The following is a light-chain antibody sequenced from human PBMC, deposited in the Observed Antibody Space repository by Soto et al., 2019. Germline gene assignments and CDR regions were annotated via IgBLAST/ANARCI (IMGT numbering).Light chain of an antibody. J-gene: IGLJ2*01. CDR1: RSDVGSYNL. V-gene: IGLV2-23*01. Sequence: QSVLTQPAYVSGSRGQSITISCTGTRSDVGSYNLVSWYQQHPGKAPKLMIYQGSKRPSGVSNRFSGSKSGNTASLTISGLQAEDEADYYCCSYAGSSTLNVVFGGGTKLTVL. CDR3: CSYAGSSTLNVV. CDR2: QGS.